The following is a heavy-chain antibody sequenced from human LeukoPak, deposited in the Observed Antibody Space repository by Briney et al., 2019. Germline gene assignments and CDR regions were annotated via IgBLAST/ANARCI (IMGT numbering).Heavy chain of an antibody. Sequence: ASVKVSCKASGYTFTSYYMHWVRQAPGHGLEWMGIISPSSGSTNYAQKFQGRVTMTRDTSMSTVYMELSSLRPEDTAVFYCARGPPGRVYDITKRALFDPWGQGTLVTVSS. CDR2: ISPSSGST. V-gene: IGHV1-46*01. D-gene: IGHD2/OR15-2a*01. J-gene: IGHJ5*02. CDR1: GYTFTSYY. CDR3: ARGPPGRVYDITKRALFDP.